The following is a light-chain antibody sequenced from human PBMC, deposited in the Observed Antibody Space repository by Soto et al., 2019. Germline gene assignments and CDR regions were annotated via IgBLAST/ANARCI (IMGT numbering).Light chain of an antibody. J-gene: IGKJ1*01. Sequence: EFVLTQSPGTLSLSPGERATLSCRASQTVRNNYLAWYQQKPGQAPRLLIYDASSRATGIPDRFSGGGSGTDFTLTISSLQSEDFAVYYCQQYGSSYPWTFGQGTKVDIK. CDR2: DAS. CDR3: QQYGSSYPWT. CDR1: QTVRNNY. V-gene: IGKV3-20*01.